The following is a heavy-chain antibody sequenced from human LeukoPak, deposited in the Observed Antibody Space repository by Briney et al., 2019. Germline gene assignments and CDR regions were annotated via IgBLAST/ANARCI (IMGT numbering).Heavy chain of an antibody. Sequence: GGSLRLSCAASGFTFSIYGMSWVRQAPGKGLEWVSGFSSSDGTTHYADSVKGRFTISRDISKNTLYLQMNRVRAEDTAVYYCAKDRGGSSPPFDYWGQGTLVTVSS. CDR2: FSSSDGTT. J-gene: IGHJ4*02. V-gene: IGHV3-23*01. D-gene: IGHD1-26*01. CDR1: GFTFSIYG. CDR3: AKDRGGSSPPFDY.